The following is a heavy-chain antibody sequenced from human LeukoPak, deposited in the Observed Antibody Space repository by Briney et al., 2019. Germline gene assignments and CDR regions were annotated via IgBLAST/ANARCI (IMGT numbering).Heavy chain of an antibody. V-gene: IGHV1-69*05. Sequence: GASVKVSCKASGGTFSSYAISWVRQAPGQGLEWMGGIIPIFGTANYAQKFQGRVTITTDESTSTAYMELSSPRSEDTAVYYCARDYGLEPFSYFDYWGQGTLVTVSS. CDR3: ARDYGLEPFSYFDY. CDR2: IIPIFGTA. CDR1: GGTFSSYA. D-gene: IGHD1-1*01. J-gene: IGHJ4*02.